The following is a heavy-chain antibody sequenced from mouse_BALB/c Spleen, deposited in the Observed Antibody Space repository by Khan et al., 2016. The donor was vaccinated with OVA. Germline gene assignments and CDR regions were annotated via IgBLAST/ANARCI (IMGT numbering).Heavy chain of an antibody. Sequence: EVQLQESGPGLVKPSQSLSLTCTVTGYSITSDYAWNWIRQFPGNKLEWMGYISYSGSTSYNPSLKSRISITRDTSKNTFFLQLNSVTTEDTATYYCSRGTVGRFAYWGQGTLVTVSA. CDR3: SRGTVGRFAY. V-gene: IGHV3-2*02. CDR1: GYSITSDYA. D-gene: IGHD1-1*01. CDR2: ISYSGST. J-gene: IGHJ3*01.